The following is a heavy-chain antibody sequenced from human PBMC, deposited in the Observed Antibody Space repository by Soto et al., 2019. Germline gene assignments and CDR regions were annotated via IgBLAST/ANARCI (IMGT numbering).Heavy chain of an antibody. Sequence: GGSLRLSCAASGFTFSSYSMNWVRQAPGKGLEWVSSISSSSSYIYYADSVKGRFTISRDNAKNSLYLQMNSLRAEDTAVYYCARDHSSSRAFDIWGQGTMVTVSS. CDR3: ARDHSSSRAFDI. CDR1: GFTFSSYS. CDR2: ISSSSSYI. V-gene: IGHV3-21*01. D-gene: IGHD6-6*01. J-gene: IGHJ3*02.